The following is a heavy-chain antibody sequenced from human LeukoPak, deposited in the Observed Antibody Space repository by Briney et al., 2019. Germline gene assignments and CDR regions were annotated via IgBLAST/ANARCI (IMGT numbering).Heavy chain of an antibody. CDR1: GFTFSSYS. D-gene: IGHD2-15*01. CDR3: ARGYCSGGSCLRGY. CDR2: ISSSSSTI. J-gene: IGHJ4*02. V-gene: IGHV3-48*01. Sequence: PAGSLRLSCAASGFTFSSYSMNWVRQGPGKGLGWVSYISSSSSTIYYEDSVKGRFTISRDNAKNSLYLQMKSRRAEDTAVYYWARGYCSGGSCLRGYWGQGTLVTVFS.